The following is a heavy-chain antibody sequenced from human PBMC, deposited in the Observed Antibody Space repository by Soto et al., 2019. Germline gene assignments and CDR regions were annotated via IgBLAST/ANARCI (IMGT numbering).Heavy chain of an antibody. CDR3: EVGIADYYYGMDV. J-gene: IGHJ6*02. D-gene: IGHD2-21*01. Sequence: GGSLRLTCVASGFTISSYGMNWDSQAPGKGLEWVSAISDSGSSKYYADSVKGRFTISRDNSKNTLYLQMNSLRAEDTAVYYCEVGIADYYYGMDVWGQGTTVTVSS. CDR2: ISDSGSSK. V-gene: IGHV3-23*01. CDR1: GFTISSYG.